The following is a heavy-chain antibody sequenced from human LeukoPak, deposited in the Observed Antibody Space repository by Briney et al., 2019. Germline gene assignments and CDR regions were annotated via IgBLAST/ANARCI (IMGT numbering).Heavy chain of an antibody. Sequence: TGGSLRLSCGAAGFTFSNYAMTWVRQAPGKGLEWVSSIRGSGDGTSYADSVKGRFTMSRDNYQNTLYLQMNSLKAEDTAIYYCGRDPSRDYVGAFDFRGQGTLVTVSS. CDR3: GRDPSRDYVGAFDF. D-gene: IGHD4-17*01. V-gene: IGHV3-23*01. J-gene: IGHJ3*01. CDR2: IRGSGDGT. CDR1: GFTFSNYA.